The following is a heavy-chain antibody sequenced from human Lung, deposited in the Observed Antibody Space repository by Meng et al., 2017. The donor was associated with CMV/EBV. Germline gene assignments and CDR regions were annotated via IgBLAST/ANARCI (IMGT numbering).Heavy chain of an antibody. D-gene: IGHD3-3*01. V-gene: IGHV4-39*01. CDR2: IYYSGRT. J-gene: IGHJ6*02. CDR1: GGSISSSSYY. CDR3: ARHYVPYTIFGGVNYYYYGMDV. Sequence: SEPLSLTCTVPGGSISSSSYYWGWVRQPPGKGLEWIGSIYYSGRTYYNPSLKSRVTISVDTSKNQFSLKLSSVTAADTAVYYCARHYVPYTIFGGVNYYYYGMDVWGQGTTVTVSS.